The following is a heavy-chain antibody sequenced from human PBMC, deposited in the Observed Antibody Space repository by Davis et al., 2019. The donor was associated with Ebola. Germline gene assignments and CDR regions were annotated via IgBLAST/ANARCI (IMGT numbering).Heavy chain of an antibody. Sequence: GESLKISCAASGFTFSNAWMNWVRQAPGKGLEWVANIKQDGSEKYYVDSVKGRFTISRDNAKNSVYLQMNGLRAEDTAVYYCAREMGIAVSWGQGTLVTVSS. CDR2: IKQDGSEK. D-gene: IGHD6-19*01. J-gene: IGHJ4*02. CDR1: GFTFSNAW. CDR3: AREMGIAVS. V-gene: IGHV3-7*03.